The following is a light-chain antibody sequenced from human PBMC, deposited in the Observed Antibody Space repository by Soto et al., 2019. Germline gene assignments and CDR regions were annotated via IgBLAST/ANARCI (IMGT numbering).Light chain of an antibody. CDR2: GAS. Sequence: EIVLTQSPGTLSLSPGERATLSCRASQSVSSSYLAWYQQKPGQAPRLRIYGASSSATGSPDRFSGSESGTDFTLTISRLEPEDFAVYYCQQYCSSLRTFGQGTKVEIK. CDR3: QQYCSSLRT. V-gene: IGKV3-20*01. J-gene: IGKJ1*01. CDR1: QSVSSSY.